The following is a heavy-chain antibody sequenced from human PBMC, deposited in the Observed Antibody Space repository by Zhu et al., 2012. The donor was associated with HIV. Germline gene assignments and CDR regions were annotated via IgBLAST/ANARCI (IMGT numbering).Heavy chain of an antibody. CDR1: SFSITSSYY. J-gene: IGHJ4*02. CDR2: VYHNGRT. CDR3: ARHSRSFNGWSKFDF. Sequence: QVQLQESGPGLVKPSETLSLTCTVSSFSITSSYYWGWVRQSSGKGLEWIGTVYHNGRTFYNPSLESRVTISVDTSKNQFSLKLRSVTAADTAVYFCARHSRSFNGWSKFDFWGQGTLVTVSS. V-gene: IGHV4-38-2*02. D-gene: IGHD6-19*01.